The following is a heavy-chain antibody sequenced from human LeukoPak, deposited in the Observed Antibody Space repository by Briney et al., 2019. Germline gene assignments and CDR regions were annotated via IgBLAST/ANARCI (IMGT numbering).Heavy chain of an antibody. J-gene: IGHJ6*03. V-gene: IGHV3-7*01. CDR2: IKQDGGVK. CDR3: ARWVAVNSYYYLDV. CDR1: GFTFSNYW. D-gene: IGHD6-19*01. Sequence: GGSLRLSCAASGFTFSNYWMTWVRQAPGKGLEWVASIKQDGGVKYYVESVKGRFTISRDNAKNSLYLQMDSLRAEDTAVYYCARWVAVNSYYYLDVWGKGTTATVSS.